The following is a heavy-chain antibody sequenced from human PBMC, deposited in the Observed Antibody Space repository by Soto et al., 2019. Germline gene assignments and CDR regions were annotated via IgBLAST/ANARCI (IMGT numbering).Heavy chain of an antibody. Sequence: PAETLSLTCTVSGGSISSGGYYWSWIRQHPGKGLEWIGYIYYSGSTYYNPSLKSRVTISVDTSKNQFSLKLSSVTAADTAVYYCARDFGGREGPDAFDIWGQGTMVTVS. CDR2: IYYSGST. CDR1: GGSISSGGYY. CDR3: ARDFGGREGPDAFDI. D-gene: IGHD3-3*01. V-gene: IGHV4-31*03. J-gene: IGHJ3*02.